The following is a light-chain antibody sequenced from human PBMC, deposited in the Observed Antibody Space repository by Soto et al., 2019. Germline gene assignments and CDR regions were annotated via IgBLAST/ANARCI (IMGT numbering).Light chain of an antibody. V-gene: IGKV3-11*01. Sequence: EIVLTQSPATLSLSPGERATLSCRASQSVSSSLGWSQQKPGQAPRLLIYGGSNGATGTPARFSDAGSGTDITLNISSLEPEDFAVYCCQQRDNWPLTFGGRTEVEIK. CDR1: QSVSSS. CDR2: GGS. J-gene: IGKJ4*02. CDR3: QQRDNWPLT.